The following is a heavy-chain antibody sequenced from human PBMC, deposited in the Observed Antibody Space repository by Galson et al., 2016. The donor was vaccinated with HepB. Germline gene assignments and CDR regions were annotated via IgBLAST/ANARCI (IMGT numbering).Heavy chain of an antibody. V-gene: IGHV3-33*01. CDR2: IWYDGSNK. D-gene: IGHD6-19*01. J-gene: IGHJ4*02. CDR3: AREDPNIAVAALDY. Sequence: GLESVAFIWYDGSNKYYADSVKGRFTISRDNSKNTLYLQMNSLRAEDTAVYYCAREDPNIAVAALDYWGQGTLVTVSS.